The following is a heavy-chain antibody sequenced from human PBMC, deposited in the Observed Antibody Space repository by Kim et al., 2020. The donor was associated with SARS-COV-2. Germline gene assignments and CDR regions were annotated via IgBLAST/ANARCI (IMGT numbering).Heavy chain of an antibody. J-gene: IGHJ4*02. CDR3: ARDMDARSGGLDS. V-gene: IGHV1-18*01. D-gene: IGHD3-10*01. Sequence: NYSQRVQDRVTGTTDQSTPTVYMELRHLRSDDTAVYYCARDMDARSGGLDSWGQGTLVTVSS.